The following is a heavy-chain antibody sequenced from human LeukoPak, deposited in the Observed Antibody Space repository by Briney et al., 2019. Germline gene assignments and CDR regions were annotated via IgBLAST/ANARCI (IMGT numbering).Heavy chain of an antibody. V-gene: IGHV3-30*18. CDR1: GFTFSSYG. J-gene: IGHJ4*02. CDR2: ISYDGSNK. CDR3: AKDQAVITYYFDY. Sequence: GGSLRLSCAASGFTFSSYGMHWVRQAPGKGLEWVAVISYDGSNKYYADSVKGRFTISRDNSKNTLYLQMNSLRAEDTAVYYCAKDQAVITYYFDYWGQGTLVTVSS. D-gene: IGHD3-16*01.